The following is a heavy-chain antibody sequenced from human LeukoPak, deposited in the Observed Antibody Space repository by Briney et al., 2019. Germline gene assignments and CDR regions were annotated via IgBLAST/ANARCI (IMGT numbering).Heavy chain of an antibody. CDR2: FDPEDGET. V-gene: IGHV1-24*01. Sequence: ASVKVPCKVSGYTLTELSVHWVRQAPGKGLEWMGGFDPEDGETIYAQKFQGRVTMTEDTSTDTAYMELSSLRSEDTAMYYCTTVGLGTTPFPRLGWGFDPWGQGTLVTVSS. J-gene: IGHJ5*02. D-gene: IGHD3/OR15-3a*01. CDR3: TTVGLGTTPFPRLGWGFDP. CDR1: GYTLTELS.